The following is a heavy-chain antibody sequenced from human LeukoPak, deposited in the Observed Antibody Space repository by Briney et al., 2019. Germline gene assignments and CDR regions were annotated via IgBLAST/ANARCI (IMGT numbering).Heavy chain of an antibody. V-gene: IGHV5-51*01. Sequence: GESLKISCEGSGYSFSTSWIAWVRQIPGKGLEWMGIIYPGDSDTRYTPSFQGQVTISADKSISTAYLQWSSLKASDTAMYYCARHLRGNYYYGMDVWGQGTTVTVSS. D-gene: IGHD3-10*01. J-gene: IGHJ6*02. CDR3: ARHLRGNYYYGMDV. CDR2: IYPGDSDT. CDR1: GYSFSTSW.